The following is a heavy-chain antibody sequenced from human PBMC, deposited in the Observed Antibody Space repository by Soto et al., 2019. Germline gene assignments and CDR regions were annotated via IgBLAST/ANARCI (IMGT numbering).Heavy chain of an antibody. V-gene: IGHV1-69*13. CDR2: IIPIFGTA. CDR3: ARTFDSNFDYFDY. Sequence: ASVKVSCKASGGTFSSYAISWVRQAPGQGLEWMGGIIPIFGTANYAQKFQGRVTITADESTSTAYMELSSLRSEDTAVYYCARTFDSNFDYFDYWGQGTLVTVSS. J-gene: IGHJ4*02. D-gene: IGHD3-22*01. CDR1: GGTFSSYA.